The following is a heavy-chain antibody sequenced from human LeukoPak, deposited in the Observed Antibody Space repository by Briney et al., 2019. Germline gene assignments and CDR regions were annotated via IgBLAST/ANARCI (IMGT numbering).Heavy chain of an antibody. D-gene: IGHD6-13*01. J-gene: IGHJ5*02. V-gene: IGHV1-69*05. CDR1: GGTFSSYA. Sequence: SVKVSCKASGGTFSSYAISWVRQAPGQGLEWMGGIIPIFGTANYAQKFQGRVTITTDESTSTAYMELSSLRSEDTAAYYCAIAVLGSWYFDPWGQGTLVTVSS. CDR3: AIAVLGSWYFDP. CDR2: IIPIFGTA.